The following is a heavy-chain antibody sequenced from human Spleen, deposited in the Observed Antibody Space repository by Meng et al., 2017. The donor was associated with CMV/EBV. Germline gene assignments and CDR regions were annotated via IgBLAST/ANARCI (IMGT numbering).Heavy chain of an antibody. D-gene: IGHD4-17*01. CDR2: INHSGST. J-gene: IGHJ4*02. CDR3: ARGHYGDYEDYFDY. V-gene: IGHV4-34*01. CDR1: GGSFSGYY. Sequence: ESLKISCAVYGGSFSGYYWSWIRQPPGKGLEWIGEINHSGSTNYNPSLKSRVTISVDTSKNQFSLKLSSVTAADTAVYYCARGHYGDYEDYFDYWGQGTLVTVSS.